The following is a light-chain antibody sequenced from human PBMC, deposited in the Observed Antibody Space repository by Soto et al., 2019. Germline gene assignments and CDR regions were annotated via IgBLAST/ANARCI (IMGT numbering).Light chain of an antibody. V-gene: IGKV3-20*01. CDR3: QQYGSSPPT. CDR2: GAS. Sequence: EIVLTQSPGTLSLSPGQRATLSCRASESISRDYLAWYQQRLGQAPRLLIYGASSGATGIPDRFSGSGSGTDFTLTISRLEPEDFAIYYCQQYGSSPPTFGQGTKVEIK. CDR1: ESISRDY. J-gene: IGKJ1*01.